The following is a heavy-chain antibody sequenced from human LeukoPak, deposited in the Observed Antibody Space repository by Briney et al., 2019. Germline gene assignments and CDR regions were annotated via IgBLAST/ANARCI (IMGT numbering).Heavy chain of an antibody. CDR1: GGSMRSYF. CDR2: IYSSGNT. Sequence: PSETLSLTCTVSGGSMRSYFWSWIRQPAGKGLEWIGRIYSSGNTNYNPSLKSRVTMSVDTSKNQFSLKLTSVTAADTAFYYCAREGPYSGRWYYFDYWGQRILHTVSS. V-gene: IGHV4-4*07. CDR3: AREGPYSGRWYYFDY. J-gene: IGHJ4*02. D-gene: IGHD6-13*01.